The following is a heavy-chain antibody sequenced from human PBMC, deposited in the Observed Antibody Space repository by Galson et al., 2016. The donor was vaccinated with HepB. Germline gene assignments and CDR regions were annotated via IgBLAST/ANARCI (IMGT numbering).Heavy chain of an antibody. CDR1: GFSFSNSG. CDR3: GKHGGFDY. V-gene: IGHV3-23*01. D-gene: IGHD3-16*01. CDR2: ITRSGDAT. Sequence: SLRLSCAASGFSFSNSGMSWVRQAPGRGLEWVSGITRSGDATHSADFVKGRFTISRDNSKNTLYLYMNNLTAVDTAIYYCGKHGGFDYWGQGALVTVSS. J-gene: IGHJ4*02.